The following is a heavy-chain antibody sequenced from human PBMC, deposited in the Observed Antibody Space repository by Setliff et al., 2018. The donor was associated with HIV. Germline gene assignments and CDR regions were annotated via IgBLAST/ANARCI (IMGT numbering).Heavy chain of an antibody. CDR1: GYIFTVYH. CDR2: INTYNGNT. V-gene: IGHV1-18*04. D-gene: IGHD1-1*01. J-gene: IGHJ3*01. Sequence: ASVKVSCKASGYIFTVYHIHWVRQAPGQGLEWMGWINTYNGNTNYAQKLQGRVNMTTDTSTSTAYLELRRLRSDDTAVYFCARNKLSDAFDVWGPGTMVTVSS. CDR3: ARNKLSDAFDV.